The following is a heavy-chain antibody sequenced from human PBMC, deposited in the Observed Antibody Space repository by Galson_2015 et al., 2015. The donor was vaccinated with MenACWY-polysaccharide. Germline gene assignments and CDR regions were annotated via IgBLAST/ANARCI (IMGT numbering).Heavy chain of an antibody. CDR3: ARAVFGYSYTNHGMDV. D-gene: IGHD5-18*01. Sequence: SLRLSCAASGSTFSSYEMNWVRQAPGKGLEWVSYISSSDDTIYYADSVKGRFTISRDNAKNSLYLQMNSLRAEDTAVYYCARAVFGYSYTNHGMDVWGQGTTVTVSS. V-gene: IGHV3-48*03. CDR2: ISSSDDTI. J-gene: IGHJ6*02. CDR1: GSTFSSYE.